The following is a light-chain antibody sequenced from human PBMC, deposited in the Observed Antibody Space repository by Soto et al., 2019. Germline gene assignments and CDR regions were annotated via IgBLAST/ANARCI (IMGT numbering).Light chain of an antibody. J-gene: IGKJ2*01. CDR2: GVF. CDR3: QHYDGSPRT. CDR1: QNVYNNY. Sequence: VLTQSPDTMSLSPGERATFSCRTSQNVYNNYLAWYQQRPGQAPRLLIYGVFNRATGIPDRFSGSGSGTDFTLTISGLEPEDSAVYYCQHYDGSPRTFGQGTNLEIK. V-gene: IGKV3-20*01.